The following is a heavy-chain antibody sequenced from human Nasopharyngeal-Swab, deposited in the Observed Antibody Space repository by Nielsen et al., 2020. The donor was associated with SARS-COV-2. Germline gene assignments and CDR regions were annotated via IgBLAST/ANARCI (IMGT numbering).Heavy chain of an antibody. CDR2: ISELGSGI. J-gene: IGHJ4*02. Sequence: GESLKISCSASGFSITTYGMTWVRQAPGKGPEWVLGISELGSGIYYADSVWGRFSISRDTSKNTVYLQMNSLRADDTALYFCTRGLTGHIVQWNPSPYWGQGTLVTVSS. CDR3: TRGLTGHIVQWNPSPY. D-gene: IGHD1-14*01. CDR1: GFSITTYG. V-gene: IGHV3-23*01.